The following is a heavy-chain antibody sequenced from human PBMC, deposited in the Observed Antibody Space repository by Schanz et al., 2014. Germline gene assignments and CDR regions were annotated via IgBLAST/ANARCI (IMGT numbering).Heavy chain of an antibody. V-gene: IGHV3-30-3*01. CDR2: ISNDGSIK. CDR3: AREQIMAAAGLVDY. J-gene: IGHJ4*01. Sequence: VQLVESGGGLVQPGRSLRLSCAASGFTFSSYAMHWVRQAPGKGLEWVALISNDGSIKYYADSVEGRFTISRDNSRNTLYLQMNSLRTEDTAVYYCAREQIMAAAGLVDYWGHGTLVTVSS. D-gene: IGHD6-13*01. CDR1: GFTFSSYA.